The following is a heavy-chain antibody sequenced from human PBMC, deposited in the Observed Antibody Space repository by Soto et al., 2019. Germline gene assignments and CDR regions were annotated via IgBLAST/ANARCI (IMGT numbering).Heavy chain of an antibody. CDR2: IIPIFGTA. J-gene: IGHJ6*02. D-gene: IGHD4-17*01. V-gene: IGHV1-69*13. Sequence: GASVKVSCKASGGTFSSYAISWVRQAPGQGLEWMGGIIPIFGTANYAQKFQGRVTITADESTSTAYMELSSLRSEDTAVYYFARGPPPIYGDYYYYGMDVWGQGTTVTVSS. CDR3: ARGPPPIYGDYYYYGMDV. CDR1: GGTFSSYA.